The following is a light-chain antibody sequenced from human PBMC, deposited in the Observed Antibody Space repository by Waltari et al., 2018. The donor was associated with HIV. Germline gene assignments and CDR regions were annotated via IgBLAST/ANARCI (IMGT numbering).Light chain of an antibody. CDR3: QQYNDYPYT. Sequence: DILMTQSPSTLSASVGDRITISCRASQSISQWLAWFQQKPGKAPRLLIYKASSLASDVPSRFSGSGSGTEFTLTISSLQPDDFATYYCQQYNDYPYTFGRGTKLEI. CDR1: QSISQW. V-gene: IGKV1-5*03. J-gene: IGKJ2*01. CDR2: KAS.